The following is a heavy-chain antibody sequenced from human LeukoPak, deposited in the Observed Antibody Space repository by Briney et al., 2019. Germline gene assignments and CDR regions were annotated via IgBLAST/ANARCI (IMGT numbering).Heavy chain of an antibody. D-gene: IGHD2-15*01. CDR2: INPSGGST. Sequence: ASVKVSCKASGYTFTSYYMHWVRQAPGQGLEWMGIINPSGGSTSYAQKFQGWVTMTRDTSISTAYMELSRLRSDDTAVYYCARGPRYCSGGSCYYFQHWGQGTLVTVSS. CDR3: ARGPRYCSGGSCYYFQH. J-gene: IGHJ1*01. V-gene: IGHV1-46*01. CDR1: GYTFTSYY.